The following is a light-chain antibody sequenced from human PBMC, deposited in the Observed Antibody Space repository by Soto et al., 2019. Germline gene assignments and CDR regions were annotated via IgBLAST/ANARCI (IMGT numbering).Light chain of an antibody. CDR2: GAS. V-gene: IGKV3-20*01. CDR1: QSVSSNN. J-gene: IGKJ1*01. CDR3: QQYGSSGK. Sequence: EIVLTQSPGTLSLSPGERANLSCSASQSVSSNNLAWYQQRPGQAPRVVIYGASTRATGIPERFSGSGSGTDFTLTISRLEPEDFAVYYCQQYGSSGKFGQGTKGDIK.